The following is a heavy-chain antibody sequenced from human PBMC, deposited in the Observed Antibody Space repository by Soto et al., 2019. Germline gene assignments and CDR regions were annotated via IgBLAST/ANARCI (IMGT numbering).Heavy chain of an antibody. CDR2: IIPIFGTA. CDR3: ARDPIPFMAATTSGGGWFDP. CDR1: GGTFSSYA. Sequence: QVQLVQSGAEVKKPGSSVKVSCKASGGTFSSYAISWVRQAPGQGLEWMGGIIPIFGTANYAQKFQGRVTITADESTNTAYMELSSLRSEDTAVYYCARDPIPFMAATTSGGGWFDPWGQGTLVTVSS. J-gene: IGHJ5*02. V-gene: IGHV1-69*12. D-gene: IGHD1-26*01.